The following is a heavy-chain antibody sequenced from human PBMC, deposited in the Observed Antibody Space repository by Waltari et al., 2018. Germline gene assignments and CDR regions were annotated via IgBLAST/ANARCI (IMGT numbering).Heavy chain of an antibody. V-gene: IGHV4-39*01. D-gene: IGHD3-22*01. CDR3: ASIRTIYDSRGYYSFDY. J-gene: IGHJ4*02. Sequence: QLQLQESGPGLVKPSETLSLTCTVSGGSISSSSYYWGWIRQPPGKGLEWIGSIYYSGCTDYIPPLKSRVTISVDTSKNQFSLKLSSVTAEDTAGYCGASIRTIYDSRGYYSFDYWGQGTLVTVSS. CDR2: IYYSGCT. CDR1: GGSISSSSYY.